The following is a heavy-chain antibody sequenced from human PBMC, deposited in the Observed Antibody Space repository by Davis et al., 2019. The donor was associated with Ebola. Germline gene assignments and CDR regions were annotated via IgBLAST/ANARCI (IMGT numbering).Heavy chain of an antibody. D-gene: IGHD2-2*01. J-gene: IGHJ6*02. CDR1: GYTFTSYA. Sequence: SVKVSCKASGYTFTSYAMHWVRQAPGQRLEWMGGIIPIFGTANYAQKFQGRVTITADESTSTAYMELSSLRSEDTAVYYCARGPLGYCSSTSCFQRYYYYGMDVWGQGTTVTVSS. CDR2: IIPIFGTA. CDR3: ARGPLGYCSSTSCFQRYYYYGMDV. V-gene: IGHV1-69*13.